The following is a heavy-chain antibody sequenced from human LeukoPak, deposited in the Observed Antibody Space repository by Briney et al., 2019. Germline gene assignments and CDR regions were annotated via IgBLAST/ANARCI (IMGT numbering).Heavy chain of an antibody. Sequence: AGSLRLSCAASGFTFSSYWMHWVRQAPGKGLVWVSRINSDGGSTTYADSVKGRFTISRDNAKNSLYLQMNSLRAEDTAVYYCAELGITMIGGVWGKGTTVTISS. CDR2: INSDGGST. V-gene: IGHV3-74*01. D-gene: IGHD3-10*02. CDR1: GFTFSSYW. CDR3: AELGITMIGGV. J-gene: IGHJ6*04.